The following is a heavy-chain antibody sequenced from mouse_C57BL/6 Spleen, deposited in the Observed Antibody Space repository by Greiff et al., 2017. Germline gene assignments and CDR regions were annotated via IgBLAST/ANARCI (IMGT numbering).Heavy chain of an antibody. Sequence: QVQLQQPGTELVKPGASVKLSCKASGYTFTSYWMHWVKQRPGQGLEWIGNFNPSNGGTNYNEKFKGKATLTVDKSSSTADMQLSSLTAEDSAVYYCARGGYDLSYAMDYWGQGTSVTVSS. J-gene: IGHJ4*01. CDR3: ARGGYDLSYAMDY. D-gene: IGHD2-2*01. V-gene: IGHV1-53*01. CDR1: GYTFTSYW. CDR2: FNPSNGGT.